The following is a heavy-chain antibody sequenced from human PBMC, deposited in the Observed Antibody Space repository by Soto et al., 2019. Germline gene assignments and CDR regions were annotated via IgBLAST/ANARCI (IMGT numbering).Heavy chain of an antibody. CDR3: AKARRDDYYYGMDV. J-gene: IGHJ6*02. V-gene: IGHV3-30*18. CDR2: ISYDGSNK. Sequence: QVQLVESGGGVVQPGRSLRLSCAASGFTFSSYGMHWVRQAPGKGLEWVAVISYDGSNKYYADSVKGRFTISRDNSKNTLYLQMNSLRAEDTAVYYCAKARRDDYYYGMDVWGQGTTVTGSS. CDR1: GFTFSSYG.